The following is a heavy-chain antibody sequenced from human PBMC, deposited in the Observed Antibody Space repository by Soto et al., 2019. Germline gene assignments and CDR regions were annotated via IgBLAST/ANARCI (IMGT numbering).Heavy chain of an antibody. CDR2: ISYDGSNK. J-gene: IGHJ2*01. Sequence: QVQLVESGGGVVQPGRSLRLSCAASGFTFSSYGMHWVRHARGKGLEWVAVISYDGSNKYYADSVKGRFTISRDNSKNTLYLQMNSLRAEDTAVYYCAIERGDYGGSRQLNWYFDLWGRGTLVTVSS. CDR1: GFTFSSYG. V-gene: IGHV3-30*03. CDR3: AIERGDYGGSRQLNWYFDL. D-gene: IGHD4-17*01.